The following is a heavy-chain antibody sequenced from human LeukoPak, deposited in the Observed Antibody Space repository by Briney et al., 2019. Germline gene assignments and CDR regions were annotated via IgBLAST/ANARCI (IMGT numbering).Heavy chain of an antibody. V-gene: IGHV4-30-2*01. J-gene: IGHJ6*04. Sequence: SQTLSLTCAVSGGSISSGGYSWSWIRQPPGKGLEWIGYIYHSGSTYYNPSLKSRVTISVDRSKNQFSLKLSSVTAAATAVYYCARGRLYCSSTSCSPYGMDVWGKGTKVTVSS. D-gene: IGHD2-2*01. CDR2: IYHSGST. CDR3: ARGRLYCSSTSCSPYGMDV. CDR1: GGSISSGGYS.